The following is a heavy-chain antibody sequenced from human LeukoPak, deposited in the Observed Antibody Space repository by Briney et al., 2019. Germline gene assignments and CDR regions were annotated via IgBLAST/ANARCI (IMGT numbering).Heavy chain of an antibody. V-gene: IGHV3-7*01. CDR2: MKQDGSEK. Sequence: GGSLRLSCAASGFTFSSYWMSWVRQAPGKGLEWVANMKQDGSEKYYVDSVKGRFTISRDNAKNSLYLQMNSLRAEDTAVYYCARDLSGGSCSFDYWGQGTLVTVSS. CDR1: GFTFSSYW. D-gene: IGHD2-15*01. J-gene: IGHJ4*02. CDR3: ARDLSGGSCSFDY.